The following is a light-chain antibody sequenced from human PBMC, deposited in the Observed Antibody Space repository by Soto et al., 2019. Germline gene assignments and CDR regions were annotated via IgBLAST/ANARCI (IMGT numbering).Light chain of an antibody. Sequence: EIVMTQSPATLSVSPGERATLSCRASQSVSSNLAWYQQKPGQAPRLLIYGASTRATGFPARFSGSGSGTEFSLTISSLQPDDFATFYCQQYSSFSRTFGQGTKVDIK. J-gene: IGKJ1*01. CDR3: QQYSSFSRT. V-gene: IGKV3-15*01. CDR1: QSVSSN. CDR2: GAS.